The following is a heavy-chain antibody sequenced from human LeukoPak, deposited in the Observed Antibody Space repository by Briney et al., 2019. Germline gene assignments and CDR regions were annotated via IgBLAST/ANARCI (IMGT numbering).Heavy chain of an antibody. CDR1: GFTFSSYW. J-gene: IGHJ4*02. CDR3: ARDLDYDFWSGYLDY. CDR2: IKQDGSEK. V-gene: IGHV3-7*01. Sequence: PGGSLRLSCAASGFTFSSYWMSWVRQAPGKGLGWVGNIKQDGSEKYYVDSVKGRFTISRDNSKNSLYLQMNSLRAEDTAVYYCARDLDYDFWSGYLDYWGQGTLVTVSS. D-gene: IGHD3-3*01.